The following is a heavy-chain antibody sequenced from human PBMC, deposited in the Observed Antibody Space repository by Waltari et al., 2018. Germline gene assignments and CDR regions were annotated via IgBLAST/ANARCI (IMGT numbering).Heavy chain of an antibody. CDR1: GGSISSGDYY. D-gene: IGHD3-3*01. Sequence: QVQLQESGPGLVKPSQTLSLTCTVSGGSISSGDYYWSWIRQPPGKGLEWIGYIYYSGSTYYNPSLKCRVTISVDTSKNQFSLKLSSVTAADTAVYYCAREPKTLGGVITYFDYWGQGTLVTVSS. CDR2: IYYSGST. J-gene: IGHJ4*02. CDR3: AREPKTLGGVITYFDY. V-gene: IGHV4-30-4*08.